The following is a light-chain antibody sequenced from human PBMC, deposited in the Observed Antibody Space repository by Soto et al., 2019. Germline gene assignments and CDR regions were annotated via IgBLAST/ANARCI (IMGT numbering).Light chain of an antibody. Sequence: DIPMTQSPSSLSASVGDRVTITCRASQGISNYLAWYQQKPGKVPKLLIYAASTLQSGVPSRFSGSGSGTDFTLTISSLRPEDVATYYCQTYNSAPRTFGQGTKLEIK. V-gene: IGKV1-27*01. CDR2: AAS. CDR1: QGISNY. CDR3: QTYNSAPRT. J-gene: IGKJ1*01.